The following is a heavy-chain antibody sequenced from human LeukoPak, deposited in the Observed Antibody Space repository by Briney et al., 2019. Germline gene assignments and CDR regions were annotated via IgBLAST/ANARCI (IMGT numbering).Heavy chain of an antibody. CDR1: GFTFSSYA. D-gene: IGHD3-16*02. Sequence: GGSLRLSCAASGFTFSSYAMSWVRQAPGKGLEWVSAISGSGGSTYYADSVKGRFTISRDNSKNTLYLQMNSLRAEDTAVYYSAKGVLSPRYFDYWGQGTLVTVSS. J-gene: IGHJ4*02. CDR2: ISGSGGST. V-gene: IGHV3-23*01. CDR3: AKGVLSPRYFDY.